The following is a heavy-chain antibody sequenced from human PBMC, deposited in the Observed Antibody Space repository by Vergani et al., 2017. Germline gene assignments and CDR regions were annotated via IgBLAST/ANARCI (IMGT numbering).Heavy chain of an antibody. D-gene: IGHD3-10*01. V-gene: IGHV3-15*07. CDR1: GFTFSSYA. J-gene: IGHJ4*02. Sequence: VQLVESGGGVVQPGRSLRLSCAASGFTFSSYAMHWVRQPPGTGLEWVGRIKTKTDGGTTDYAAPVKGRFTISRDDSKNTLYLQMNSLKTEDTAVYYCTTLPRYYYGSGTFDYWGQGTLVTVSS. CDR2: IKTKTDGGTT. CDR3: TTLPRYYYGSGTFDY.